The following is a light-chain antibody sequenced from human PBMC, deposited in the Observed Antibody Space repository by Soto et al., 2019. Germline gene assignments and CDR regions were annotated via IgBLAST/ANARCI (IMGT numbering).Light chain of an antibody. CDR3: CSYAGSNTYV. CDR2: AGS. CDR1: SSDVGNYNL. J-gene: IGLJ1*01. Sequence: QSALTQPASVSGSPGQSITISCTGTSSDVGNYNLFSWYQQHPGKAPKVMIYAGSNRPSGVSHRFSGFKSGNTASLTISGLQAEDEADYHCCSYAGSNTYVFGTGTKVTVL. V-gene: IGLV2-23*01.